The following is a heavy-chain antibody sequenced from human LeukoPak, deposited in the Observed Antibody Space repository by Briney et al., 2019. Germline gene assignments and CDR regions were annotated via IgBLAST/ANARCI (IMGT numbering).Heavy chain of an antibody. CDR2: ISAYNGST. V-gene: IGHV1-18*01. J-gene: IGHJ4*02. Sequence: ASVKVSCKASGGTFSSYAISWVRQAPGQGLEWMGWISAYNGSTNYAQKLQGRVTMTTDTSTSTAYMELRSLRSDDTAVYYCARDAYSGSYYWGQGTLVTVSS. CDR1: GGTFSSYA. D-gene: IGHD1-26*01. CDR3: ARDAYSGSYY.